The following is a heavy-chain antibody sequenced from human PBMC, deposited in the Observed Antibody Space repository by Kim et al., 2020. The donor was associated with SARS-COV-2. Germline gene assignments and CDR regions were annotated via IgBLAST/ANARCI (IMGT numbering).Heavy chain of an antibody. Sequence: ASVKVSCKVSGYTLTELSMHWVRQAPGKGLEWMGGFDPEDGETIYAQKFQGRVTMTEDTSTDTAYMELSSLRSEDTAVNYCATGRVAGPPAWFDPWGQGTLVTVSS. J-gene: IGHJ5*02. CDR3: ATGRVAGPPAWFDP. D-gene: IGHD2-15*01. V-gene: IGHV1-24*01. CDR1: GYTLTELS. CDR2: FDPEDGET.